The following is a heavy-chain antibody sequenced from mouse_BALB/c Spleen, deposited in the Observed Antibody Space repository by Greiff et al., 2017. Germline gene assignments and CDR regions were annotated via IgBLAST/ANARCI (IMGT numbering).Heavy chain of an antibody. D-gene: IGHD2-1*01. J-gene: IGHJ3*01. CDR2: INPGSGGT. V-gene: IGHV1-54*01. CDR1: GYAFTNYL. Sequence: QVQLKESGAELVRPGTSVKVSCKASGYAFTNYLIEWVKQRPGQGLEWIGVINPGSGGTNYNEKFKGKATLTADKSSSTAYMQLSSLTSDDSAVYFCARYGNYVAAYWGQGTLVTVSA. CDR3: ARYGNYVAAY.